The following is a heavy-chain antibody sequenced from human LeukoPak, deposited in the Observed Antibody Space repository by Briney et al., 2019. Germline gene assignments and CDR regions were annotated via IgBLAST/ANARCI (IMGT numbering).Heavy chain of an antibody. D-gene: IGHD4-17*01. V-gene: IGHV3-30*18. CDR3: AKVLADYGDYVPFDY. CDR1: GFTFSSYG. CDR2: ISYDGSNK. Sequence: GGSLRLSCAASGFTFSSYGMHWVRQATGKGLEWVAVISYDGSNKYYADSVKGRFTISRDNSKNTLYLQMNSLRAEDTAVYYCAKVLADYGDYVPFDYWGQGTLVTVSS. J-gene: IGHJ4*02.